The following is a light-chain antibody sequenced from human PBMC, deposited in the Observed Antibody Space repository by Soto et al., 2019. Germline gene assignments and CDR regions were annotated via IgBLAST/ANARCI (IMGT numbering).Light chain of an antibody. Sequence: EIVMTQSPATLSVSPGERATLSCRASQSVSSNLAWYQQKRGQPPRLLIYGASTRGTGIPARFSGSGSGTEFTLTISSLQSEDFAIYYCQQYHNWPPWTFGLGTKVEIK. V-gene: IGKV3-15*01. J-gene: IGKJ1*01. CDR3: QQYHNWPPWT. CDR2: GAS. CDR1: QSVSSN.